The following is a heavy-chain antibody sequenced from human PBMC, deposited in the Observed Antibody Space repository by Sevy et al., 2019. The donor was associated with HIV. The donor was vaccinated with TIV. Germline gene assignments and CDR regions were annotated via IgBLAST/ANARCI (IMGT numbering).Heavy chain of an antibody. CDR3: ARRWAASSSYQESGFDP. CDR2: IYYSGST. V-gene: IGHV4-59*12. D-gene: IGHD2-15*01. Sequence: SETLSLTCTVSGGSISSYYWSWIRQPPGKGLEWIGYIYYSGSTNYNPSLKSRVTISVDTSKNQFSLKLSSVTAADTAVYYCARRWAASSSYQESGFDPWGQGTLVTVSS. CDR1: GGSISSYY. J-gene: IGHJ5*02.